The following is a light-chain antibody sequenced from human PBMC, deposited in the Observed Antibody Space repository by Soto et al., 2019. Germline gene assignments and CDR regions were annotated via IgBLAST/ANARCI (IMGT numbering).Light chain of an antibody. CDR3: AAWDDSLSGVV. V-gene: IGLV1-47*02. CDR1: RSNIGSNL. CDR2: SND. Sequence: QSAVTQPPSVSGTPGQRVTIFCSGRRSNIGSNLVYWYQQLPGTAPKLLILSNDQRPSGVPDRFSGSRSGTSASLAISGLRSEDEGDYYCAAWDDSLSGVVFGGGTKLTVL. J-gene: IGLJ2*01.